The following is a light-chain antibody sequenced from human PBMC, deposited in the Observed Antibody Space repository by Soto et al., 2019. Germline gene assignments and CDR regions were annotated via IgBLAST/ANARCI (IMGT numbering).Light chain of an antibody. CDR3: QQYDNLPIT. J-gene: IGKJ5*01. CDR2: DAS. Sequence: DIQMTQSPSSLSASVGDRVTITCQASQDISNHLNWYQQKPGKAPKLLIYDASNLETGVPSRFSGSGSGTDFTFTISSQQPEDIATYYCQQYDNLPITFGQGTRLEIK. V-gene: IGKV1-33*01. CDR1: QDISNH.